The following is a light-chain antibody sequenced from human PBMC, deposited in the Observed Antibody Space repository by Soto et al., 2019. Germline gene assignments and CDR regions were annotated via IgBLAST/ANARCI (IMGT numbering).Light chain of an antibody. CDR3: QHYNGFPLS. Sequence: DIQMTQSPPTLSASPGDRVTISCRASQNIHTWLAWNQQQKPGQTPRLLIYDASTLETGVPSRFSGSGSGTEFSLTITSLQPDDFATYYCQHYNGFPLSFGQGTKLEIK. J-gene: IGKJ2*01. CDR2: DAS. V-gene: IGKV1-5*01. CDR1: QNIHTW.